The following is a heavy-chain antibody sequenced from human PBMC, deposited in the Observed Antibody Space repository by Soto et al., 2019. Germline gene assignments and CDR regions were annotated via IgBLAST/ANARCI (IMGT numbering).Heavy chain of an antibody. J-gene: IGHJ6*03. Sequence: ASVKVSCKASGYTFTGYYMRWVRQAPGQGLEWMGWINPNSGGTNYAQKFQGWVTMTRDTSISTAYMELSRLRSDDTAVYYCARGRMVRGVITLDDYYYYMDVWGKGTTVTVSS. CDR2: INPNSGGT. CDR1: GYTFTGYY. D-gene: IGHD3-10*01. CDR3: ARGRMVRGVITLDDYYYYMDV. V-gene: IGHV1-2*04.